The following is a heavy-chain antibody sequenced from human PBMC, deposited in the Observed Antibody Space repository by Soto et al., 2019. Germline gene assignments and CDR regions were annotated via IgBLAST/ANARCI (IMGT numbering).Heavy chain of an antibody. CDR2: ITPIFDTT. CDR1: GGTFSNYA. V-gene: IGHV1-69*06. Sequence: QIHLVQSGAEVKKPGSSVKISCKASGGTFSNYAISWVRQAPGQGLEWMGGITPIFDTTNYAQKFQGRLTITADTSTSTAYIELSGMRSDDTAIYFGARYPNALNNWFDPWGQGTLVTVSS. CDR3: ARYPNALNNWFDP. D-gene: IGHD2-2*02. J-gene: IGHJ5*02.